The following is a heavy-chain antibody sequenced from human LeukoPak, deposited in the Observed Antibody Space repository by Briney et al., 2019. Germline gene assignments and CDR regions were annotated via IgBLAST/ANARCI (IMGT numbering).Heavy chain of an antibody. CDR3: ARAGDYYDSSGYFDAIIDY. J-gene: IGHJ4*02. CDR1: GGTFSSYA. V-gene: IGHV1-69*13. D-gene: IGHD3-22*01. CDR2: IIPIFGTA. Sequence: SVKVSCKASGGTFSSYAISWVRQAPGQGLEWMGGIIPIFGTANYAQKFQGRVTITADESTSTAYMELSSLRSEDTAVYYCARAGDYYDSSGYFDAIIDYWGQGTLVTVSS.